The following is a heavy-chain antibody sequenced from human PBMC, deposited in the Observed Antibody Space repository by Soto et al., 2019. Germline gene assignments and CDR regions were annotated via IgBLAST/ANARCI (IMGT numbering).Heavy chain of an antibody. Sequence: EVQLVESGGGLIQPGGSLRLSCAVSGFTVSNNYMSWVRQAPGKGLEGVSVIYSGGYTAYGDSVKGRFTISRDNSKNTIYLQRKSGGAAPPGVFYCRGRRGGGGYWGQGTLVTVSS. D-gene: IGHD3-10*01. CDR1: GFTVSNNY. CDR2: IYSGGYT. V-gene: IGHV3-53*01. J-gene: IGHJ4*02. CDR3: RGRRGGGGY.